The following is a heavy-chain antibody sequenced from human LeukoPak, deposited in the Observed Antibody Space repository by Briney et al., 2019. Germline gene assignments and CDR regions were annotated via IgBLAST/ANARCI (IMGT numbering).Heavy chain of an antibody. V-gene: IGHV3-21*04. CDR1: GFTFSSYG. Sequence: PGGSLRLSCAASGFTFSSYGMNWVRQAPEKGLEWVSSISSSSSYIYYADSVKGRFTISRDNSKNTLYLRMNTLRAEDTAVYYCAKRDCWGQGTLVTVSS. CDR2: ISSSSSYI. J-gene: IGHJ4*02. CDR3: AKRDC.